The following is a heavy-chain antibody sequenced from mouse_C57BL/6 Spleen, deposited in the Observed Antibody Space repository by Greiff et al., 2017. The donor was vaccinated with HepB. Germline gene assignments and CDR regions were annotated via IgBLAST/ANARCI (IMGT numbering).Heavy chain of an antibody. J-gene: IGHJ2*01. V-gene: IGHV1-80*01. CDR1: GYAFSSYW. Sequence: VQLKESGAELVKPGASVKISCKASGYAFSSYWMNWVKQRPGKGLEWIGQIYPGDGDTNYNGKFKGKATLTADKSSSTAYMQLSSLTSEDSAVYFCARRDYSNYEADYWGQGTTLTVSS. CDR3: ARRDYSNYEADY. CDR2: IYPGDGDT. D-gene: IGHD2-5*01.